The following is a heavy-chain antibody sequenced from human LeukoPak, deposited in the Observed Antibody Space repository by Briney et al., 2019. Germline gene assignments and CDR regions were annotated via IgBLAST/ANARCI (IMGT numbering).Heavy chain of an antibody. Sequence: PGRSLRLSCAASGFTFSSYAMHWVRQAPGKGLEWVAVISYDGSNKYYADSVKGRFTISRDNSKNTLYLQMNSLRAEDTAVYYCARDGSWPTFGVLYGMDVWGQGTTVTVSS. CDR1: GFTFSSYA. V-gene: IGHV3-30-3*01. CDR3: ARDGSWPTFGVLYGMDV. CDR2: ISYDGSNK. D-gene: IGHD1-26*01. J-gene: IGHJ6*02.